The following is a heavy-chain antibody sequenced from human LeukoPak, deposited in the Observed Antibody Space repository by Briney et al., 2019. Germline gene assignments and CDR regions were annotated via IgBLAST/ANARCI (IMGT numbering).Heavy chain of an antibody. CDR3: AREPLRITIFGVAPRNYMDV. CDR1: GGSFSGYY. CDR2: INHSGST. Sequence: SATLSLTCAVYGGSFSGYYWSWIRQHPGKGLEWIGEINHSGSTNYNPSLKSRVTISVDTSKNQFSLKLSSVTAADTAVYYCAREPLRITIFGVAPRNYMDVWGKGTTVTVSS. V-gene: IGHV4-34*01. J-gene: IGHJ6*03. D-gene: IGHD3-3*01.